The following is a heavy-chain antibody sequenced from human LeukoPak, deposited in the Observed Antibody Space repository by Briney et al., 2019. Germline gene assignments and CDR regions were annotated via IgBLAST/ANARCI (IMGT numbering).Heavy chain of an antibody. CDR2: IYYSGST. V-gene: IGHV4-59*08. CDR3: ARSPRAYCSSTSCYAGHFDS. D-gene: IGHD2-2*01. J-gene: IGHJ4*02. CDR1: GGSISSYY. Sequence: SETLSLTCTVSGGSISSYYWSWIRQPPGKGLEWIGYIYYSGSTNYNPSLKSRVTMPVDTSKNQFSLKLSSVTAADTAVYYCARSPRAYCSSTSCYAGHFDSWGQGTLVTVSS.